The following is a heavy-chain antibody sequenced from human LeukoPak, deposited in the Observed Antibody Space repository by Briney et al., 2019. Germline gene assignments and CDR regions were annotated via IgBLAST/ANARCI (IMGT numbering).Heavy chain of an antibody. J-gene: IGHJ1*01. D-gene: IGHD5-24*01. CDR1: GFTVSNNY. CDR3: ATWWKKNAYNYEYFQH. CDR2: IYSGGNT. V-gene: IGHV3-53*04. Sequence: GGSLRLSCAASGFTVSNNYMSWVRQAPGKGLEWVSVIYSGGNTYYADSVKGRFIISRHNSRNILYLQMNSLRAEDTAVYYCATWWKKNAYNYEYFQHWGQGTLVTVSS.